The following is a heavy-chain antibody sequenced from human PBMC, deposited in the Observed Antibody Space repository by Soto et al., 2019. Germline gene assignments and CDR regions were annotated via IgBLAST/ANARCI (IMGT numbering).Heavy chain of an antibody. CDR3: AKDGGKDGYFGNWFDP. CDR1: GYTFTDYD. J-gene: IGHJ5*02. V-gene: IGHV1-69*13. Sequence: GASVKVSCKASGYTFTDYDINWVRRATGQGLEWLGRIIPIFGSANYAQKFQGRVTITADESTTTAYMELSSLRSDDTAVYYCAKDGGKDGYFGNWFDPWGHGTLVTVSS. CDR2: IIPIFGSA. D-gene: IGHD5-12*01.